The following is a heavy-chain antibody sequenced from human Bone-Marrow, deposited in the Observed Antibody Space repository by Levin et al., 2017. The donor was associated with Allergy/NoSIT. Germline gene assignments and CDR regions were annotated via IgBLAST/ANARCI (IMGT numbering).Heavy chain of an antibody. CDR1: GFTFSSYC. CDR2: ISSSSIYT. V-gene: IGHV3-21*01. CDR3: ARDDYYDTSGHADDAFDI. J-gene: IGHJ3*02. D-gene: IGHD3-22*01. Sequence: KPGGSLRLSCAASGFTFSSYCMNWVRQAPGKGLEWVSSISSSSIYTYYADSVKGRFTISRDNAMNSLYLQMNSLRAEDTAVYYCARDDYYDTSGHADDAFDIWGQGTVVTVSS.